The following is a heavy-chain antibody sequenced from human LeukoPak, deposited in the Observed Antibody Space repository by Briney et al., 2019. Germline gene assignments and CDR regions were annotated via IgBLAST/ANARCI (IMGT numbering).Heavy chain of an antibody. D-gene: IGHD3-9*01. J-gene: IGHJ6*03. CDR2: IKQDGSEK. CDR3: ARDVKSAVLRYFDWLSHYYYYYYYMDV. Sequence: GGSLRLSCAASGFTFRNYAMSWVRQAPGEGLEWVANIKQDGSEKYYVDSVKGRFTISRDNAKNSLYLQMNSLRAEDTAVYYCARDVKSAVLRYFDWLSHYYYYYYYMDVWGKGTTVTISS. V-gene: IGHV3-7*01. CDR1: GFTFRNYA.